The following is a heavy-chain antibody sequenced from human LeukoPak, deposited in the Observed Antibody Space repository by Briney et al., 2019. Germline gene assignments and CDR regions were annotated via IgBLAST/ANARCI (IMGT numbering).Heavy chain of an antibody. V-gene: IGHV4-59*01. CDR3: ARGARDGVVGWFDP. J-gene: IGHJ5*02. D-gene: IGHD2-15*01. Sequence: PSETLSLTCTVSGDSSSTYSWTWLRQPPRKGLEWIGYIYYSGSTNYNPSLKSRITISVDTSKRQISLKLSSVTAADTAVYYCARGARDGVVGWFDPWGQGTLVTVSS. CDR2: IYYSGST. CDR1: GDSSSTYS.